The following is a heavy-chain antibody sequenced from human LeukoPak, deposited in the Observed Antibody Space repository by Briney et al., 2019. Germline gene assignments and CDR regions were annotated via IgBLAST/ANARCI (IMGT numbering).Heavy chain of an antibody. D-gene: IGHD3-9*01. CDR2: ISSSSYI. Sequence: PGGSLRLSCAASGFTFSSYSMNWVRQAPGKGLEWVSSISSSSYIYYADSVKGRFTISRDNAKNSLYLQMNSLRAEDTAVYYCARDHSPYYDILTGYFISPRVDYWGQGTLVTVSS. J-gene: IGHJ4*02. V-gene: IGHV3-21*01. CDR3: ARDHSPYYDILTGYFISPRVDY. CDR1: GFTFSSYS.